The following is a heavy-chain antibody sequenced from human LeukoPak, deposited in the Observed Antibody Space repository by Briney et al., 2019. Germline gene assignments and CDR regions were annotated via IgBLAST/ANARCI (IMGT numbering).Heavy chain of an antibody. J-gene: IGHJ6*03. CDR2: ISSSSSTI. CDR1: GFTFSSYS. CDR3: ARVLAARAESMDV. Sequence: GGSLRLSCAASGFTFSSYSTNWVRQAPGKGLEWVSYISSSSSTIYYADSVKGRFTISRDNAKNSLYLQMNSLRAEDTAVYYCARVLAARAESMDVWGKGTTVTVSS. D-gene: IGHD6-6*01. V-gene: IGHV3-48*01.